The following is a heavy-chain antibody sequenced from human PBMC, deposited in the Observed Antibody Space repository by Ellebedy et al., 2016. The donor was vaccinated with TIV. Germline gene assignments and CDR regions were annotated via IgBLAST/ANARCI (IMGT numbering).Heavy chain of an antibody. CDR1: GGSISSYY. D-gene: IGHD5-18*01. J-gene: IGHJ2*01. CDR3: ARHTWIQLWLGYFDL. Sequence: SETLSLTCTVSGGSISSYYWSWLRQPPGKGLEWIGEINHSGITNYNPSLKSRVTISVDTSKNQFSLKLSPVTAADTAVYYCARHTWIQLWLGYFDLWGRGTLVTVSS. CDR2: INHSGIT. V-gene: IGHV4-34*01.